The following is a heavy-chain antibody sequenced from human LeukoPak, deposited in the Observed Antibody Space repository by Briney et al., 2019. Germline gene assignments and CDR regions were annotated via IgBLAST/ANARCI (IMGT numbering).Heavy chain of an antibody. V-gene: IGHV3-48*03. Sequence: GGSLRLSCAASGFTFSSYEMNWVRQAPGRGLEWVSYISSSGSTIYYADSVKGRFTISRDNAKKSLYLQMDSLRAEDTAVYYCARDGGDYGSGSYYAYWGQGTLVTVSS. CDR1: GFTFSSYE. J-gene: IGHJ4*02. D-gene: IGHD3-10*01. CDR3: ARDGGDYGSGSYYAY. CDR2: ISSSGSTI.